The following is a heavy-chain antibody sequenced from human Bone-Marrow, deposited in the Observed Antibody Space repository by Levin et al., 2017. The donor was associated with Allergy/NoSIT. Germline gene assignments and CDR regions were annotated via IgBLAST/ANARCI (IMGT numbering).Heavy chain of an antibody. CDR2: IIPIFHTP. V-gene: IGHV1-69*01. CDR3: ARDGGYSGYDGGSYFDY. J-gene: IGHJ4*02. D-gene: IGHD5-12*01. Sequence: KISCKTSGGTVNTYSFNWVRQAPGQGLEWMGGIIPIFHTPKYAQKFQGRVTITADESTSTVYMEVRSLRSEDTAVYYCARDGGYSGYDGGSYFDYWGQGTLVTVAS. CDR1: GGTVNTYS.